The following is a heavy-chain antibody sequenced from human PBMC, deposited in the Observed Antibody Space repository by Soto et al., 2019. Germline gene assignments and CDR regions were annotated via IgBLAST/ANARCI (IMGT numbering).Heavy chain of an antibody. CDR3: SKDSEWYGSGWQETHYYYGMDV. D-gene: IGHD6-19*01. V-gene: IGHV3-30*18. CDR1: GFTFSSYG. J-gene: IGHJ6*02. Sequence: GGSLRLSCAASGFTFSSYGMHWVRQAPGKGLEWVAVISYDGSNKYYADSVKGRFTISRDNSKNTLYLQMNSLRAEDTAVYYCSKDSEWYGSGWQETHYYYGMDVWGQGTTVTVSS. CDR2: ISYDGSNK.